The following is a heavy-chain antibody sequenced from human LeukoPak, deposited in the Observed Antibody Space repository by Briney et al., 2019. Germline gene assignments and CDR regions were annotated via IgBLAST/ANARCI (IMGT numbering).Heavy chain of an antibody. Sequence: PGGSLRLSCAASGFNFHDHAMSWFRQVPGKGPEWVSTIHWNVDITTYADSVKGRFTISRDNAMSSLYLQMNSLRAEDTAFYYCARDRVAMAGKAYCDYWGQGTLVTVSS. J-gene: IGHJ4*02. D-gene: IGHD6-19*01. CDR1: GFNFHDHA. V-gene: IGHV3-20*04. CDR3: ARDRVAMAGKAYCDY. CDR2: IHWNVDIT.